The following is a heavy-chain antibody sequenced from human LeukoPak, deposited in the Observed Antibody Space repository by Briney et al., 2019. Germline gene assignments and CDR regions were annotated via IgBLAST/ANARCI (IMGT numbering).Heavy chain of an antibody. J-gene: IGHJ3*02. CDR1: GGTFSSYA. V-gene: IGHV1-69*05. CDR2: IIPIFGTA. Sequence: GASVKVSCKASGGTFSSYAISWVRQAPGQGLEWMGGIIPIFGTANYAQKFQGRVTMTRDTSISTAYMELSRLRSDDTAVYYCARDGHRRYHYDSSGREDAFDIWGQGTMVTVSS. CDR3: ARDGHRRYHYDSSGREDAFDI. D-gene: IGHD3-22*01.